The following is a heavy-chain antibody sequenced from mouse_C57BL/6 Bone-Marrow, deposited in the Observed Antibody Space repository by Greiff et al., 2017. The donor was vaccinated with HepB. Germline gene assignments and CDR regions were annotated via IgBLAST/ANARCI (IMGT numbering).Heavy chain of an antibody. Sequence: VKLVESGPGLVQPSQSLSITCTVSGFSLTSYGVHWVRQSPGKGLEWLGVIWSGGSTDYNAAFISRLSISKDNSKSQVFFKMNSLQADDTAIYYCARKDYSYFDVWGTGTTVTVSS. CDR2: IWSGGST. V-gene: IGHV2-2*01. CDR1: GFSLTSYG. CDR3: ARKDYSYFDV. J-gene: IGHJ1*03.